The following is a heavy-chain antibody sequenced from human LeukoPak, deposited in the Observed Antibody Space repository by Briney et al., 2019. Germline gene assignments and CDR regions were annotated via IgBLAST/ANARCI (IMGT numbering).Heavy chain of an antibody. CDR2: ISHDGVDK. D-gene: IGHD2-2*01. CDR3: AKGGYCSATRCYVGKGMDD. CDR1: GFTFDTYG. Sequence: GGSLRLSCAASGFTFDTYGMHWVRQAPGKGLEWVAVISHDGVDKYYADSVKGRFTISRDNSKNTVSLQVNNLRAEDTAAYYCAKGGYCSATRCYVGKGMDDWGQGTLVTVSS. V-gene: IGHV3-30*18. J-gene: IGHJ4*02.